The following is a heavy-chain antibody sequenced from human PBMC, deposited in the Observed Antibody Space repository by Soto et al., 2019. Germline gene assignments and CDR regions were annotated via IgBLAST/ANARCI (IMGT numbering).Heavy chain of an antibody. Sequence: PGGSLRLSCASSGFTLSMSAVNWVRQAPGKGLEWVSYISDSGDRTYYADSVKGRFTISRDRSKNTMSLQMDSLRAEDTAVYYCARDLYSSSWYNHWFDPWGQGTLVTVSS. CDR3: ARDLYSSSWYNHWFDP. CDR1: GFTLSMSA. J-gene: IGHJ5*02. CDR2: ISDSGDRT. D-gene: IGHD6-13*01. V-gene: IGHV3-23*01.